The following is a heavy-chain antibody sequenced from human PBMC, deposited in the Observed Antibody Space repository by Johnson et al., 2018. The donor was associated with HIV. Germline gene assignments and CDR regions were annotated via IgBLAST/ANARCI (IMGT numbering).Heavy chain of an antibody. Sequence: QVQLVESGGGVVQPGMSLRLSCAASGFTFSSYAMHLVRQAPGKGLEWVALISYDGTNKYYADSVKGRFTISRVNSKNTLYLQMNSLRAEDTAVYYCAREELEPDVFDIWGQGTMVTVSS. J-gene: IGHJ3*02. CDR2: ISYDGTNK. CDR3: AREELEPDVFDI. D-gene: IGHD1-1*01. CDR1: GFTFSSYA. V-gene: IGHV3-30-3*01.